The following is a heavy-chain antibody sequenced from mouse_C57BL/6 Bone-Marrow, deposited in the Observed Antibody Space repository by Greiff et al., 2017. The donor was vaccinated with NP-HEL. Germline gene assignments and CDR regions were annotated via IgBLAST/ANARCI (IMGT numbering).Heavy chain of an antibody. CDR1: GYSITSGYY. V-gene: IGHV3-6*01. CDR3: AREGGYYGSPFAY. Sequence: ESGPGLVKPSQSLSLTCSVTGYSITSGYYWNWIRQFPGNKLEWMAYISYDGSNNYNPSLKNRISITRDISKNQFFLKLTSVTTEDTATYYCAREGGYYGSPFAYWGQGTLVTVSA. J-gene: IGHJ3*01. D-gene: IGHD1-1*01. CDR2: ISYDGSN.